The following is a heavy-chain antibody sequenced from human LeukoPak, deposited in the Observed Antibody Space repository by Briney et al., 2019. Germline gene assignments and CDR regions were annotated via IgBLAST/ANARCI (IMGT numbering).Heavy chain of an antibody. D-gene: IGHD3-10*01. CDR3: ARLRHYYGSGSLNWFDP. CDR2: IYHSGST. CDR1: GYSISSGYY. Sequence: KPSETLSLTCAVSGYSISSGYYWGWIRQPPGKGLEWIGSIYHSGSTYYNPSLKSRVTISVDTSKNQFSLKLSSVTAADTAVYYCARLRHYYGSGSLNWFDPWGQGTLVTVSS. J-gene: IGHJ5*02. V-gene: IGHV4-38-2*01.